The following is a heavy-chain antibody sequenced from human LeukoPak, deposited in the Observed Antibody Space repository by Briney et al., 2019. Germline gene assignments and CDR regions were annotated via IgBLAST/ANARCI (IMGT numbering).Heavy chain of an antibody. Sequence: GGSLRLSCAASGFTVSSNYMSWVRQAPGKGLEWVSVIYSGGSTYYADSVKGRFTISRDNSKNTLYLQMNSLRAEDTAVYYCARDGHYYDILTGYYIGYYFDYWGQGTLVTVSS. J-gene: IGHJ4*02. V-gene: IGHV3-66*01. CDR2: IYSGGST. CDR1: GFTVSSNY. D-gene: IGHD3-9*01. CDR3: ARDGHYYDILTGYYIGYYFDY.